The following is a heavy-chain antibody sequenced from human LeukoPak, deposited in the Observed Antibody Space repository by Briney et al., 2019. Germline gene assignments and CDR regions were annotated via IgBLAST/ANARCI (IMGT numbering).Heavy chain of an antibody. CDR2: ISGGGTST. Sequence: GGSLRLSCVASGFTFSSYAMSWVRQAPGKGLEWVSVISGGGTSTYYADSVKGRFTISTDNSRNTLYLQMNSLRAYDTAVYYCAKTFIAVANPIDYWGQGTLVTVSS. CDR3: AKTFIAVANPIDY. CDR1: GFTFSSYA. J-gene: IGHJ4*02. D-gene: IGHD6-19*01. V-gene: IGHV3-23*01.